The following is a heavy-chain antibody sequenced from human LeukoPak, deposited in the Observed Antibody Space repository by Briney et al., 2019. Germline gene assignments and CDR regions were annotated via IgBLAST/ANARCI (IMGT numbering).Heavy chain of an antibody. D-gene: IGHD3-10*01. CDR1: GYTFTSYY. V-gene: IGHV1-46*01. Sequence: ASVKVSCKASGYTFTSYYMHWVRQAPGQGLEWMGIINPSGGSTSYAQKFQGRVTITADESTSTAYMELSSLRSEDTAVYYCARATTYYYGSGSYYRYWGQGTLVTVSS. J-gene: IGHJ4*02. CDR3: ARATTYYYGSGSYYRY. CDR2: INPSGGST.